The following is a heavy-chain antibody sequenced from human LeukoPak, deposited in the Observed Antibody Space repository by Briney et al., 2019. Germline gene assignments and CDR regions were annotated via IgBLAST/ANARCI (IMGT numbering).Heavy chain of an antibody. CDR1: GYAFTSYD. D-gene: IGHD2-2*01. CDR2: MNPNNGNT. CDR3: ARGHCSSTSCPFGDYYYYYYMDV. Sequence: ASVKVSCKASGYAFTSYDINWVRQATGQGIEWMGWMNPNNGNTGYAQEFQGRVTITRNTSISTAYMELSSLRSEDTAVYYCARGHCSSTSCPFGDYYYYYYMDVWGKGTTVTVSS. V-gene: IGHV1-8*03. J-gene: IGHJ6*03.